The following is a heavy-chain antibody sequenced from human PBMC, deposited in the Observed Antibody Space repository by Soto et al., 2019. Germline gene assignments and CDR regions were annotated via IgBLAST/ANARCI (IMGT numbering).Heavy chain of an antibody. CDR1: GYTFTSYY. CDR2: INPSGGST. D-gene: IGHD3-3*01. V-gene: IGHV1-46*01. CDR3: ARETYYDFWSGRRDYGMDV. Sequence: ASVKVSCKASGYTFTSYYMHWVRQAPGQGLEWMGIINPSGGSTSYAQKFQGRVTMTRDTSTSTVYMELSSLRSEDTAVYYCARETYYDFWSGRRDYGMDVWGQGTTVTVSS. J-gene: IGHJ6*02.